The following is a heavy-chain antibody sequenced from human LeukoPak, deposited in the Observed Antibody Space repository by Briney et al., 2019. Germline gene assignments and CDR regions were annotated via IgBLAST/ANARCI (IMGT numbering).Heavy chain of an antibody. J-gene: IGHJ4*02. CDR2: IIPIFGTA. CDR1: GGTFSSYA. CDR3: ARDRLRWPNPGYFDY. Sequence: GASVKVSCKASGGTFSSYAISWVRQAPGQGLEWMGGIIPIFGTANYAQKFQGRVTITADESTSTAYMELSSLRSEDTAVYYCARDRLRWPNPGYFDYWGQGTLVTVSS. D-gene: IGHD4-23*01. V-gene: IGHV1-69*01.